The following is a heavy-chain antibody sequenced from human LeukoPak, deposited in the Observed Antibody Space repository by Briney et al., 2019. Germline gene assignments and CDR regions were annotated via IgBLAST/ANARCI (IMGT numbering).Heavy chain of an antibody. V-gene: IGHV1-8*03. Sequence: ASVKVSCKASGYTFTSYDINWVRQATGQGLEWMGWMNPNSGNTGYAQKFQGRVTITRNTSISTAYMELSSLGSEDTAVYYCARGRVAARRTFDPWGQGTLVTVSS. CDR1: GYTFTSYD. D-gene: IGHD6-6*01. CDR2: MNPNSGNT. J-gene: IGHJ5*02. CDR3: ARGRVAARRTFDP.